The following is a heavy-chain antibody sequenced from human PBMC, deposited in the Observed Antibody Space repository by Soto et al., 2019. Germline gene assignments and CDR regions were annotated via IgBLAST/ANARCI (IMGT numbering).Heavy chain of an antibody. Sequence: EVQLVESGGGLVQPGGSLRLSCAASGFTFSSYSMNWVRQAPGKGLEWVSYISSSSSTIKYADSVKGRFTISRDNGKNSLYLQMNSLVAEDTAVYYCARDRYSGSPGVWGQGTTVTVSS. D-gene: IGHD1-26*01. CDR2: ISSSSSTI. CDR1: GFTFSSYS. J-gene: IGHJ6*02. CDR3: ARDRYSGSPGV. V-gene: IGHV3-48*01.